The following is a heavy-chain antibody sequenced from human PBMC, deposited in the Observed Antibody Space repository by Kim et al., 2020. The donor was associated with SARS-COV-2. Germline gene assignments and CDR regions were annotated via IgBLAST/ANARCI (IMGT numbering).Heavy chain of an antibody. CDR2: IYYSGST. CDR1: GGSISSSSYY. J-gene: IGHJ4*02. Sequence: SETLSLTCTVSGGSISSSSYYWDWIRQPPGKGLEWIGSIYYSGSTYYNPSLKSRVTISVDTSKNQFSLKLSSVTAADTAVYYCARRDSWYNDYWGQGTLVTVSS. CDR3: ARRDSWYNDY. D-gene: IGHD6-13*01. V-gene: IGHV4-39*01.